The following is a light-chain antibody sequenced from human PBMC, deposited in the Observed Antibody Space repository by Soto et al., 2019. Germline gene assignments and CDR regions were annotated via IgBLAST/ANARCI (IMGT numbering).Light chain of an antibody. CDR3: SSYTFSSTVL. CDR2: DVS. V-gene: IGLV2-14*01. J-gene: IGLJ2*01. CDR1: SSDVGGYNY. Sequence: QPALTQPASVSGSPGQSITISCTGTSSDVGGYNYVSWYQQHPGKAPKLMIYDVSNRPSGVSNRFSGSKSGNTASLTISGLQAEDEADYYCSSYTFSSTVLFGGGTKLTVL.